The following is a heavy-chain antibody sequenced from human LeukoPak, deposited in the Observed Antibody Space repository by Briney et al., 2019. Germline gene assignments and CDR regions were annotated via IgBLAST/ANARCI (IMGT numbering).Heavy chain of an antibody. Sequence: ASVKVSCKASGYTFTNYAMNWVRQAPGQGLEWMGWINTNSGNPAYAQGFTGRFVFSLVTSVSTAYLQISSLRAEDTAVYYCARSFVVVPGAIDWFDPWGQGTLVTVSS. CDR1: GYTFTNYA. D-gene: IGHD2-2*02. V-gene: IGHV7-4-1*02. J-gene: IGHJ5*02. CDR3: ARSFVVVPGAIDWFDP. CDR2: INTNSGNP.